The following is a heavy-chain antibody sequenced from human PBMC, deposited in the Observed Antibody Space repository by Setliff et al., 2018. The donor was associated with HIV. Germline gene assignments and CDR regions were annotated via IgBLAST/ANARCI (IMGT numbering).Heavy chain of an antibody. CDR3: STVVTMAYCHDGLCPAFDS. D-gene: IGHD2-8*01. V-gene: IGHV4-59*11. Sequence: SETLSLTCTVSGGSISSHYWSWIRQPPGRGLEWIGSVYYSGSTNYNPSLKSRITISLDTSKSQFSLKLGSVTAADTAVYFCSTVVTMAYCHDGLCPAFDSWGQGALVTVSS. CDR2: VYYSGST. CDR1: GGSISSHY. J-gene: IGHJ4*02.